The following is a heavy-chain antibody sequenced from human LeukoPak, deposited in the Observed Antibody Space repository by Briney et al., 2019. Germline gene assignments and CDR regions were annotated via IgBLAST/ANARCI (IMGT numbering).Heavy chain of an antibody. J-gene: IGHJ4*02. D-gene: IGHD3-16*01. CDR2: MNPNSSNT. V-gene: IGHV1-8*01. CDR1: GYTFTSYD. CDR3: ARGPDYVWGSSPLFDY. Sequence: GASVKVSCKASGYTFTSYDINWVRQATGQGLEWMGWMNPNSSNTGYAQKFQGRVTMTRNTSISTAYMELSSLRSEDTAVYYCARGPDYVWGSSPLFDYWGQGTLVTVSS.